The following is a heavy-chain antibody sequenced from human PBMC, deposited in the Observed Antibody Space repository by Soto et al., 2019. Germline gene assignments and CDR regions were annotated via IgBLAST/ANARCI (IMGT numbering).Heavy chain of an antibody. CDR2: INAGNGNT. D-gene: IGHD3-10*01. Sequence: ASVKVSCKASGYTFTSYAMHWVRQAPGQRLEWMGWINAGNGNTKYSQKFQGRVTITADESTSTAYMELSSLRSEDTAVYYCARRRRYGSGSYYWYNYFDPWGQGTPVTVS. V-gene: IGHV1-3*01. CDR3: ARRRRYGSGSYYWYNYFDP. J-gene: IGHJ5*02. CDR1: GYTFTSYA.